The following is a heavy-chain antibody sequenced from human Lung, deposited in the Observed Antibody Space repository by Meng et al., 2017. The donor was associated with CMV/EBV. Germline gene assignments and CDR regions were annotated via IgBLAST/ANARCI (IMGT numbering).Heavy chain of an antibody. CDR1: GFTFSGHW. Sequence: GEXXRISCVASGFTFSGHWMHWVRLVPGKGMLWVADISHDGRLTMYADSVKGRFSISRDNAKNTLYLQMHSLRADDTAVYYCVRDVCQQGDTSLYKCYDPXGQGXRVTVSS. V-gene: IGHV3-74*03. J-gene: IGHJ5*02. D-gene: IGHD1-14*01. CDR2: ISHDGRLT. CDR3: VRDVCQQGDTSLYKCYDP.